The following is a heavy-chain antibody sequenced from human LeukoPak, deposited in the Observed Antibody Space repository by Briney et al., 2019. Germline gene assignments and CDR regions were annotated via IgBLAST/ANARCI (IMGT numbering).Heavy chain of an antibody. Sequence: GGSLRLSCVASGFSFSTYGMSWVRQAPGKGLEWVSAIRGAGDITDYADSVKGRFTISRDNSKSILYLQMSSLRAEDTAIYYCAKAPFGSGSYYVNFWGQGTLVTVSS. CDR1: GFSFSTYG. CDR2: IRGAGDIT. V-gene: IGHV3-23*01. D-gene: IGHD3-10*01. CDR3: AKAPFGSGSYYVNF. J-gene: IGHJ4*02.